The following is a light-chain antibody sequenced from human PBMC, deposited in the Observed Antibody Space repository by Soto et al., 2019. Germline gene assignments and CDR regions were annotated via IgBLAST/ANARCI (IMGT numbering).Light chain of an antibody. J-gene: IGLJ1*01. V-gene: IGLV2-8*01. CDR2: EVT. CDR3: CSYAGGYTYL. CDR1: SSDVGGYDY. Sequence: QSALTQPPSASGSPGQTVTISCTGTSSDVGGYDYVSWYQQHPGEAPKLIIYEVTKRPSGVPDRFSDSKSGNTASLTISGLQAEDEADYFCCSYAGGYTYLFGTGTKVTVL.